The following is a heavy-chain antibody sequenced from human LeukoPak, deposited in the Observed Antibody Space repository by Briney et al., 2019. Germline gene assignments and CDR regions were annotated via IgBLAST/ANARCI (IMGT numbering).Heavy chain of an antibody. CDR1: GGSISSGDYY. J-gene: IGHJ4*02. D-gene: IGHD3-10*01. CDR3: ARVGANYGSGSYFPPGLDY. V-gene: IGHV4-30-4*01. Sequence: SETLSLTCTVSGGSISSGDYYWSWIRQPPGKGLEWIGYIYYSGSTYYDPSLKSRVTISVDTSKNQFSLKLSSVTAADTAVYYCARVGANYGSGSYFPPGLDYWGQGTLVTVSS. CDR2: IYYSGST.